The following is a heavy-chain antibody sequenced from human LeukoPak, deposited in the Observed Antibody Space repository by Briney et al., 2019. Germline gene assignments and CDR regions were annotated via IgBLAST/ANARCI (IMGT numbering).Heavy chain of an antibody. D-gene: IGHD5-18*01. CDR1: GGSTSSYY. CDR3: ARWATVDTAMDPGYFDY. CDR2: IYTSGST. Sequence: SETLSLTCTVSGGSTSSYYWSWIRQPAGKGLEWIGRIYTSGSTNYNPSLKSRVTMSVDTSKNQFSLKLSSVTAADTAVYYCARWATVDTAMDPGYFDYWGQGTLVTVSS. J-gene: IGHJ4*02. V-gene: IGHV4-4*07.